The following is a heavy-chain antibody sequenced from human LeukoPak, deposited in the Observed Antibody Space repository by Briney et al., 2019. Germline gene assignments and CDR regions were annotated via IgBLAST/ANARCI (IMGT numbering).Heavy chain of an antibody. Sequence: ASVTVSLKCTVYTLPEFSLHWVRPAPGKGVAWVGVFYPEDGGTINVHKFLGRVTMTEDTSTDTAYMELSSLRSEDTAVYYCATIRTGTGDNWFDPWGQGTLLTVSS. J-gene: IGHJ5*02. D-gene: IGHD1-1*01. CDR3: ATIRTGTGDNWFDP. CDR2: FYPEDGGT. CDR1: VYTLPEFS. V-gene: IGHV1-24*01.